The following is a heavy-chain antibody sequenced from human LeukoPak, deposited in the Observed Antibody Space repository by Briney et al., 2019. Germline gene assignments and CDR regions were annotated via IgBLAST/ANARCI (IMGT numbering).Heavy chain of an antibody. CDR3: ARASPGVWFDY. D-gene: IGHD6-13*01. CDR1: GFTFSSYA. CDR2: ISSSSSTI. Sequence: GGSLRLSCAASGFTFSSYAMSWVRQAPGKGLEWVSYISSSSSTIYYADSVKGRFTISRDNAKNSLYLQMNSLRAEDTAVYYCARASPGVWFDYWGQGTLVTVSS. J-gene: IGHJ4*02. V-gene: IGHV3-48*01.